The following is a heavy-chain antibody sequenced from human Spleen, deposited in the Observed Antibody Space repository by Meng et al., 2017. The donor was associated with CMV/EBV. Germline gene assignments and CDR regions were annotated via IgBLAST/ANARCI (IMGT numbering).Heavy chain of an antibody. CDR3: ARDVVVLLRVYGMDV. D-gene: IGHD2-21*01. CDR1: GFTFSSYW. V-gene: IGHV3-7*01. CDR2: IKHDGIEK. J-gene: IGHJ6*02. Sequence: GGSLRLSCAASGFTFSSYWMSWVRQAPGKGLEWVANIKHDGIEKYYVDFVKGRFTISRDNAKNSLYLQMNSLRVEDTAVYYCARDVVVLLRVYGMDVWGQGTTVTVSS.